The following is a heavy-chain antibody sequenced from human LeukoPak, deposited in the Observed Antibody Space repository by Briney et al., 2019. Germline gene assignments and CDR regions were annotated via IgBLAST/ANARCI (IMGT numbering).Heavy chain of an antibody. CDR1: GGSFSGYY. V-gene: IGHV4-34*01. CDR2: INHSGST. CDR3: ANSGSSSSAPFDY. Sequence: PSETLSLTCAVYGGSFSGYYWSWIRQPPGKGLEWIGEINHSGSTNYNPSLKSRVTISVDTSKNQFSLKLSSVTAADTAVYYCANSGSSSSAPFDYWGQGTLVTVSS. J-gene: IGHJ4*02. D-gene: IGHD6-6*01.